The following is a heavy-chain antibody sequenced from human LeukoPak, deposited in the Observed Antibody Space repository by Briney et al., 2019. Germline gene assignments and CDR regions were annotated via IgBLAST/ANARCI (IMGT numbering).Heavy chain of an antibody. CDR3: ARDAVMGATPFYFDS. D-gene: IGHD2-15*01. CDR2: ISSSGSNI. Sequence: GGSLRLSCTASGFIFTSYGMNWVRQAPGKGLEWVSYISSSGSNIFYADSVKGRFTISRDQAKDSVFLQMNSLRAEDTALYFCARDAVMGATPFYFDSWGQGALVPVSS. J-gene: IGHJ4*02. V-gene: IGHV3-21*04. CDR1: GFIFTSYG.